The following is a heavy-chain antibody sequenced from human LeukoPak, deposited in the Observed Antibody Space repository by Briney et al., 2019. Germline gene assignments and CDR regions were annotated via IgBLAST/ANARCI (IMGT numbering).Heavy chain of an antibody. D-gene: IGHD2-21*02. J-gene: IGHJ4*02. V-gene: IGHV5-51*01. CDR1: GYSFPSYW. CDR3: ARHPPYCGRDCYYFGY. Sequence: KAGESLKISCKGSGYSFPSYWIGWVRQMPGKGLEWMGIIYPGDSDTKYSPSFQGQVTISVDKSISTAFLQWSTLKASDTAVYYCARHPPYCGRDCYYFGYWGQGTLVTVSS. CDR2: IYPGDSDT.